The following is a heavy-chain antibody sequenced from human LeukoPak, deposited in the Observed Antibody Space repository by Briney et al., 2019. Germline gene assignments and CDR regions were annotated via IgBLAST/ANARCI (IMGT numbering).Heavy chain of an antibody. CDR2: INQDGSEK. D-gene: IGHD3-3*01. V-gene: IGHV3-7*01. J-gene: IGHJ6*02. CDR3: AKDPRITIFGVRTYYYYGMDV. CDR1: GLTLSNYW. Sequence: GGSLRLSCAASGLTLSNYWMTWVRQAPGKGLEWVANINQDGSEKNYVDSVKGRFTISRDNAKNSLYLEMNSLRAEDTAVYYCAKDPRITIFGVRTYYYYGMDVWGQGTTVTVSS.